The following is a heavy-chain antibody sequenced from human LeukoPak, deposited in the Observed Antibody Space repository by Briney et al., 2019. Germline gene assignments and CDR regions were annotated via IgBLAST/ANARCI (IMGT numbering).Heavy chain of an antibody. CDR2: ISYSGST. CDR1: GGSISSSPYY. Sequence: SETLSLTCTVSGGSISSSPYYWGWIRQPPGKGLEWIGSISYSGSTFYNPSRKSRLTISVDTSKNQFSLKLSSVTAADTAVYYCARHVKSGSSGGNFDYRGQGTLVTVSS. CDR3: ARHVKSGSSGGNFDY. V-gene: IGHV4-39*01. J-gene: IGHJ4*02. D-gene: IGHD1-26*01.